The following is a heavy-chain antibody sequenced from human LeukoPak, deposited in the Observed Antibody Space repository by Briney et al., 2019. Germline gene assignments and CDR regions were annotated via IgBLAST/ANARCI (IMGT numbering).Heavy chain of an antibody. CDR2: VSYSGSA. J-gene: IGHJ4*02. Sequence: SETLSLTCSVSGGSISPYYWSWVRQPPGKGLEWIGYVSYSGSADYNPSLKSRVIISIDTSKNQFFLRLSSLTAADTAVYYCARENDRYGRIDYWGQGTQVTVSS. CDR1: GGSISPYY. V-gene: IGHV4-59*01. D-gene: IGHD5-18*01. CDR3: ARENDRYGRIDY.